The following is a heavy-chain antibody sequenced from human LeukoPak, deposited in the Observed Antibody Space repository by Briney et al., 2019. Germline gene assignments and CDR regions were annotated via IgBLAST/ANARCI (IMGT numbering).Heavy chain of an antibody. Sequence: ASVKVSCKASGYTFTGYYMHWVRQAPGQGLEWMGWINPNSGGTNYAQKFQGRVTMTRDTSITTAYMELSRLRSDDTAVYYCAREHSSSPSFDYWGQGTLVTVSS. V-gene: IGHV1-2*02. CDR2: INPNSGGT. D-gene: IGHD6-6*01. J-gene: IGHJ4*02. CDR1: GYTFTGYY. CDR3: AREHSSSPSFDY.